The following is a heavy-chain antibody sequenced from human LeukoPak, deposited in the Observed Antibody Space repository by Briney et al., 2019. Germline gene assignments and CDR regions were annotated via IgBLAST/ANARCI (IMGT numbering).Heavy chain of an antibody. D-gene: IGHD5-24*01. CDR3: ARVRDAHFDY. J-gene: IGHJ4*02. V-gene: IGHV4-59*01. CDR2: IYYSGST. Sequence: PSETLSLTCTVSGGSISSYYWSWIRQPPGKGLEWIGYIYYSGSTNYNPSLKSRVTTSVDTSKNQFSLKLSSVTAADTAVYYCARVRDAHFDYWGQGTLVTVSS. CDR1: GGSISSYY.